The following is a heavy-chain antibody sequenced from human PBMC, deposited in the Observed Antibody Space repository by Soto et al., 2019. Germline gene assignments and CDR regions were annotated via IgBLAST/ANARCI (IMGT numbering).Heavy chain of an antibody. V-gene: IGHV1-69*13. D-gene: IGHD3-22*01. Sequence: SVKVSCKASGGTFSSYAISWVRQAPGHGLEWMGGIIPILGTANYAQKFQGRVTITADESTSTAYMELSVLRSEDTAVYYCAGGYYDGSGYYYRWFDPWGPGPLRTVSS. CDR3: AGGYYDGSGYYYRWFDP. CDR1: GGTFSSYA. J-gene: IGHJ5*02. CDR2: IIPILGTA.